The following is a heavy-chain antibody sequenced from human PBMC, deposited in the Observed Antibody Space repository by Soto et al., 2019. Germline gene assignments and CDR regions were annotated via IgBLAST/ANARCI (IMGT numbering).Heavy chain of an antibody. D-gene: IGHD3-10*01. CDR2: IIPILGIA. CDR3: ARGSGSYPENWFDP. V-gene: IGHV1-69*02. J-gene: IGHJ5*02. Sequence: QVQLVQSGAELKKPGSSVKVSCKASGVTFSSYTISWVRQAPGQGLVWMGRIIPILGIANYAQTFQGRVTIPADKSTSAVYMEESSLRSGDAAVYYCARGSGSYPENWFDPWGPGTLVTVSS. CDR1: GVTFSSYT.